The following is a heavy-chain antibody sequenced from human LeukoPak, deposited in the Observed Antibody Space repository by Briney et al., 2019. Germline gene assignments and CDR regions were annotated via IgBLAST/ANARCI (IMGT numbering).Heavy chain of an antibody. CDR3: ARVMGAPDDVFDI. CDR2: ISSSSSYI. J-gene: IGHJ3*02. Sequence: GGSLRLSCAASGFTFSSYSMNWVRQAPGKGLEWVSSISSSSSYIYYADSVKGRFTISRDNAKNSLYLQMNSLRAEDTAVYYCARVMGAPDDVFDIWGQGTMVTVSS. CDR1: GFTFSSYS. D-gene: IGHD1-26*01. V-gene: IGHV3-21*01.